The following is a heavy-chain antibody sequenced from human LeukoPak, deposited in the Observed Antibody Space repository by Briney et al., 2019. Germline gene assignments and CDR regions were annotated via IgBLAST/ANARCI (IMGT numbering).Heavy chain of an antibody. CDR1: GYTFTSYG. Sequence: GASVKVSCKASGYTFTSYGISWVRQAPGQGLEWMGWISAYNGNTNYAQKLQGRVTMTTDTSTSTAYMELRSLRSDDTAVYYCARDPVPLYYYDSSGYYYHLFDYWGPGTLVTVSS. CDR2: ISAYNGNT. V-gene: IGHV1-18*01. CDR3: ARDPVPLYYYDSSGYYYHLFDY. D-gene: IGHD3-22*01. J-gene: IGHJ4*02.